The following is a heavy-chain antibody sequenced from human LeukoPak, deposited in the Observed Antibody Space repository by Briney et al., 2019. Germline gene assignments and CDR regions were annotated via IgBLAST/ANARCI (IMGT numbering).Heavy chain of an antibody. CDR3: ARVGSSGYYYYYYYMDV. V-gene: IGHV1-69*06. J-gene: IGHJ6*03. Sequence: GASVKVSCKASGGTFSSYAISWVRQAPGQGLEWMGGIIPIFGTVNYAQKFQGRVTITADKSTSTAYMELSSLRSEDTAVYYCARVGSSGYYYYYYYMDVWGKGTTVTVSS. D-gene: IGHD3-22*01. CDR1: GGTFSSYA. CDR2: IIPIFGTV.